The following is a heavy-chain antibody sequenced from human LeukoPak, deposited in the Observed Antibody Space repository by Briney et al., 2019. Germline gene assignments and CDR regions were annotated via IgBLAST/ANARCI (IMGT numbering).Heavy chain of an antibody. J-gene: IGHJ4*02. CDR1: GGTFSSYA. CDR3: ARDFRSYFDY. Sequence: GASVKVSCKASGGTFSSYAISWVRQAPGQGLEWMGGIIPIFGTANYAQKFQGGVTITADESTSTAYMELSSLRSEDTAVYYCARDFRSYFDYWGQGTLVTVSS. CDR2: IIPIFGTA. V-gene: IGHV1-69*13.